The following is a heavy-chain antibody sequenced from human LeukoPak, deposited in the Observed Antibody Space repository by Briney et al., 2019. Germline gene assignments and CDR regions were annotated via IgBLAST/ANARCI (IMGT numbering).Heavy chain of an antibody. V-gene: IGHV3-21*01. J-gene: IGHJ4*02. D-gene: IGHD3-9*01. CDR3: ARAFDWSLYYFDY. CDR1: GFTFSSYS. Sequence: PGGSLRLSCAASGFTFSSYSMNWVRQAPGKGLEWVSSISSSTTYISYADSVKGRFTISRDNAENSLYLQVNSLRAEDTAVYYCARAFDWSLYYFDYWGQGTLVTVSS. CDR2: ISSSTTYI.